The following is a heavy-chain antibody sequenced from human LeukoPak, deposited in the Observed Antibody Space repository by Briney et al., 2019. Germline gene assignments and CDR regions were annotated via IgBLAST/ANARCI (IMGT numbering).Heavy chain of an antibody. D-gene: IGHD5-18*01. J-gene: IGHJ4*02. CDR2: ISYDGSNK. CDR1: GFTFSSYG. CDR3: TIIPGYSYGYYPDY. V-gene: IGHV3-30*03. Sequence: GGSLRLSCAASGFTFSSYGMHWVRQAPGKGLEWVAVISYDGSNKYYADSVKGRFTISRDNSKNTLYLQMNSLRAEDTAVYYCTIIPGYSYGYYPDYWGQGTLVTVSS.